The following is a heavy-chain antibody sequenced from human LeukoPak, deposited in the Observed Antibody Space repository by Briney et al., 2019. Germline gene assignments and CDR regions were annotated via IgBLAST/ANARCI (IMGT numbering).Heavy chain of an antibody. D-gene: IGHD6-13*01. J-gene: IGHJ5*02. CDR1: GYTFTSYY. CDR2: INPIGGST. Sequence: ASVKVSCKASGYTFTSYYMHWVRQAPGQGLEWMGLINPIGGSTGYAQKFQGRVTMTRDMSTSTDYMELSSLRAEDTAVYYCASSGQSSSSWYRSPTNWFDPWGQGTLVTVSS. CDR3: ASSGQSSSSWYRSPTNWFDP. V-gene: IGHV1-46*01.